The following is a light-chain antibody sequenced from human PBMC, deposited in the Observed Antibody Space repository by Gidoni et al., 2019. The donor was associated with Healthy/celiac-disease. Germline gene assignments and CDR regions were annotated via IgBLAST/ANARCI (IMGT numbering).Light chain of an antibody. V-gene: IGKV1-39*01. CDR3: QQSYSTLEWT. Sequence: DIQMTQSPSSLSASVGDRVTITCRASQSISSYLNWYQQKPGKAPKLLIYAASSLQSGVPSRFSGSGSGTDFTLTISSLQPEDFATYYCQQSYSTLEWTFXQGTKVEIK. J-gene: IGKJ1*01. CDR2: AAS. CDR1: QSISSY.